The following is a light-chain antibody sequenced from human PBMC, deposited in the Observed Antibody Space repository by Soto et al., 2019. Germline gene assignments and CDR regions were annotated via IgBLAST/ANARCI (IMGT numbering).Light chain of an antibody. Sequence: EIVLTQSPATLSLFPGERATLSCRASQSVRTYLAWYQQKPGQAPRLLISNASNRATGIPARFSGSGSGTDFTLTISSLEAEDFAVYYCHQRSTWPRTFGGGTKVEVQ. V-gene: IGKV3-11*01. CDR1: QSVRTY. J-gene: IGKJ4*01. CDR3: HQRSTWPRT. CDR2: NAS.